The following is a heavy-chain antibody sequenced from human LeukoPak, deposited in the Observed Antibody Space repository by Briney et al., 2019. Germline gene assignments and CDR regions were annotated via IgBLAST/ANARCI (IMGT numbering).Heavy chain of an antibody. V-gene: IGHV4-4*07. D-gene: IGHD1-26*01. Sequence: SETLSLTCTVSGGSISSCYCSWIRQPAGKGLEWIGRIYTSGSTNYDASLKSRVSMSVDTSKNQFSLKLSSVTAADTAVFYCARENSGSYREFDYWGQGTLVTVSS. J-gene: IGHJ4*02. CDR2: IYTSGST. CDR3: ARENSGSYREFDY. CDR1: GGSISSCY.